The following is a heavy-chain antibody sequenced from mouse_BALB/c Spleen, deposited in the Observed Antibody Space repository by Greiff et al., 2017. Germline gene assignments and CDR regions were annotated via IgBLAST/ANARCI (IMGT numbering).Heavy chain of an antibody. CDR3: ARGVYYAMDY. CDR1: GYTFTDYN. J-gene: IGHJ4*01. Sequence: VHVKQSGPELVKPGASVKISCKASGYTFTDYNMHWVKQSHGKSLEWIGYIYPYNGGTGYNQKFKSKATLTVDNSSSTAYMELRSLTSEDSAVYYCARGVYYAMDYWGQGTSVTVSS. CDR2: IYPYNGGT. V-gene: IGHV1S29*02.